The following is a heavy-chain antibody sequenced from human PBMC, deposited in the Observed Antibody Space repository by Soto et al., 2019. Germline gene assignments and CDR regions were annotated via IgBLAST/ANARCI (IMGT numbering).Heavy chain of an antibody. CDR1: GGSISSGGYY. D-gene: IGHD3-10*01. J-gene: IGHJ4*02. V-gene: IGHV4-31*03. Sequence: QVQLQESGPGLVKPSQTLSLTCTVSGGSISSGGYYWSWIRQHPGKGLEWIGYIYYSGSTYYNPSLKGRVTISVDTSKNQFSLKLSSVTAADTAVYYCARDLEYYGSGSGGGLGYWGQGTLVTVSS. CDR3: ARDLEYYGSGSGGGLGY. CDR2: IYYSGST.